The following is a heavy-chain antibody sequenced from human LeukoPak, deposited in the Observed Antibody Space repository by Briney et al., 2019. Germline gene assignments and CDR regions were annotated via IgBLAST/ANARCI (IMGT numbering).Heavy chain of an antibody. CDR2: IIPIFGTA. Sequence: SLKVSCKASGGTFRSYAISWVRQAPEQGLGWMGEIIPIFGTANYAQKFQGRVTITADKSTSTAYMELSSLRSEDTAVYYCARVPGGTHYYYYGMDVWGQGTTVTVSS. V-gene: IGHV1-69*06. CDR3: ARVPGGTHYYYYGMDV. D-gene: IGHD1-14*01. J-gene: IGHJ6*02. CDR1: GGTFRSYA.